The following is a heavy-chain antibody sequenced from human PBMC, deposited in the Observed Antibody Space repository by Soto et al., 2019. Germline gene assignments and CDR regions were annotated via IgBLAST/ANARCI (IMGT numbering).Heavy chain of an antibody. CDR3: ARALTDAEGFGYYYGMDV. J-gene: IGHJ6*02. V-gene: IGHV4-4*02. Sequence: SETLSLTCAVSGDSSSSRNCWSCVRQPPGKGLEWIGEIYHSGSTNYNPSLKSRITISVDKSKKQFSLKLTSMTAADTAVYYCARALTDAEGFGYYYGMDVWGQGTTVTVSS. CDR2: IYHSGST. CDR1: GDSSSSRNC. D-gene: IGHD3-10*01.